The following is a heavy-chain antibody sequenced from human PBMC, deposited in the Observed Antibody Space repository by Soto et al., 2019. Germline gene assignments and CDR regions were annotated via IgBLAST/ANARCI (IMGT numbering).Heavy chain of an antibody. V-gene: IGHV3-33*01. CDR2: IWYDGSNK. Sequence: HPGGSLRLSCAASGFTFSSYGMHWVRQAPGKGLEWVAVIWYDGSNKYYADSVKGRFTISRDNSKNTLYLQMNSLRAEDTAVYYCAREGIEYSSPWAPGYWGKGTLVTVSS. CDR1: GFTFSSYG. J-gene: IGHJ4*02. CDR3: AREGIEYSSPWAPGY. D-gene: IGHD6-6*01.